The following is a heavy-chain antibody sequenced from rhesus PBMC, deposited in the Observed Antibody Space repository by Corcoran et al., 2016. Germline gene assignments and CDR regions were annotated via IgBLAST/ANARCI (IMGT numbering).Heavy chain of an antibody. CDR1: GGSISDDYY. D-gene: IGHD4-17*01. CDR2: IYSSRGGP. Sequence: VQLQESGPGLVKPSETLSLTCAVSGGSISDDYYCTWIRQPPGKGLEWIGNIYSSRGGPKYNPSIQNRVTISRDTSKSQFSVKMSSLTAADTAVYFCGGTMARFDVWGAGVLVTVSS. V-gene: IGHV4-106*01. J-gene: IGHJ5-1*01. CDR3: GGTMARFDV.